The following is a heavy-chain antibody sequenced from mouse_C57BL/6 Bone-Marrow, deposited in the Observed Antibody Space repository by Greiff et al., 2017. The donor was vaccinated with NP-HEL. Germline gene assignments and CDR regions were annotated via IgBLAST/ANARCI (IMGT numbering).Heavy chain of an antibody. D-gene: IGHD1-1*01. J-gene: IGHJ3*01. V-gene: IGHV1-76*01. CDR1: GYTFTDYY. Sequence: QVQLQQSGAELVRPGASVKLSCKASGYTFTDYYINWVKQRPGQGLEWIARIYPGSGNTYYNEKFKGKATLTAEKSSSTAYMQLSSLTSGDSAVYFCARGFYYGSTPFAYWGQGTLVTVSA. CDR2: IYPGSGNT. CDR3: ARGFYYGSTPFAY.